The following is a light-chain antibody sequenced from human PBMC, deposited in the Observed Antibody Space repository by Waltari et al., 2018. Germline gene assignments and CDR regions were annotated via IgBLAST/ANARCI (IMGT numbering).Light chain of an antibody. CDR3: SSYTTRSTRV. J-gene: IGLJ1*01. CDR1: SSDVGDYKY. CDR2: EVT. V-gene: IGLV2-14*01. Sequence: QSALTQPASVSGSPGQSIPISCPATSSDVGDYKYCPWYQHHPGKVPKLLIYEVTNRPSGISYRFSGSKSGYTASLTISGLQAEDEADYYCSSYTTRSTRVFGTGTKVTVL.